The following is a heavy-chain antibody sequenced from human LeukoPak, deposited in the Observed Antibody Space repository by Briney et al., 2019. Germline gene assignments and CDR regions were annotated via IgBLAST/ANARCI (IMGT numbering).Heavy chain of an antibody. CDR1: GITFSGYW. Sequence: PGGSLRLSCVGSGITFSGYWMYWVRQAPGKGLVWVSRSNSDGSDTSYADSVKGRFTISRDNAKNTLYLQMNSLRAEDTAVYYCARGSRVGTTTLFLFEYWGQGTLVTVSS. J-gene: IGHJ4*02. D-gene: IGHD1-26*01. V-gene: IGHV3-74*01. CDR3: ARGSRVGTTTLFLFEY. CDR2: SNSDGSDT.